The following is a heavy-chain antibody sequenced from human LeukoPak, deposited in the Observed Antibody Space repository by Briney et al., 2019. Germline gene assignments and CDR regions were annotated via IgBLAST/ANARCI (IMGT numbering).Heavy chain of an antibody. J-gene: IGHJ4*02. CDR1: GYSFTDYW. D-gene: IGHD6-13*01. V-gene: IGHV5-51*01. Sequence: GESLKISCKGSGYSFTDYWIGWVRQTPGQGLEWMGIIYPGDSDTRYSPSFQGQVTISADKSISTAYLQWSSLKASDTAMYYCASREQLVGYFDYWGQGTLVTVSS. CDR3: ASREQLVGYFDY. CDR2: IYPGDSDT.